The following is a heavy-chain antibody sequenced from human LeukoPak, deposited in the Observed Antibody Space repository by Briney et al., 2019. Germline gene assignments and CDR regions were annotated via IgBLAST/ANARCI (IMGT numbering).Heavy chain of an antibody. CDR2: INSDGSST. D-gene: IGHD3-22*01. J-gene: IGHJ4*02. CDR1: GFTFSSYW. CDR3: AIKGYYYDSSGYYLDY. V-gene: IGHV3-74*01. Sequence: GGSLRLSCAASGFTFSSYWMHWVRQAPGKGLVWVSRINSDGSSTSYADSVKGRFTISRDNAKNTLYLQMNSLRAEDTAVYYCAIKGYYYDSSGYYLDYWGQGTLVTVSS.